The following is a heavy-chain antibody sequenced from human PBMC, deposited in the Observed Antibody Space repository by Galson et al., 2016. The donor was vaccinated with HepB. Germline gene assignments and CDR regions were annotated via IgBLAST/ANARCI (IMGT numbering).Heavy chain of an antibody. CDR2: ISSGGRT. CDR1: GFIVSGND. CDR3: ARDPPRWGDYHSSGSFDH. D-gene: IGHD3-22*01. V-gene: IGHV3-66*01. Sequence: SLRLSCAASGFIVSGNDMSWVRQAPGKGPEWVSLISSGGRTHYADSVKGRFTISRDNSKNTLYLQLNSLRAEDTAVYYCARDPPRWGDYHSSGSFDHWGQGTLVTVSS. J-gene: IGHJ4*02.